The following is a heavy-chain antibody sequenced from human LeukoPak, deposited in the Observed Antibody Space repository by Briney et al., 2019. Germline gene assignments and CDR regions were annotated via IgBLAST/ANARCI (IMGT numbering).Heavy chain of an antibody. Sequence: PGGALKISCAAPWFPFYYYSMHLVRQVSGEGPEGGSGINLNNGCAGYADSVKGRFTISRDSAKNSLYLQMISLRPEDSALYYCARTPDYASGWLGRVGTTPQTYFDSWGQGTLVTVSS. V-gene: IGHV3-9*01. J-gene: IGHJ4*02. CDR2: INLNNGCA. CDR3: ARTPDYASGWLGRVGTTPQTYFDS. D-gene: IGHD6-19*01. CDR1: WFPFYYYS.